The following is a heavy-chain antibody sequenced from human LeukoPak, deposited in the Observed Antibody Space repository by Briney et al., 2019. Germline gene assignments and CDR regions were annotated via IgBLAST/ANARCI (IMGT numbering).Heavy chain of an antibody. CDR1: GYSFTSYW. J-gene: IGHJ5*02. V-gene: IGHV5-51*01. CDR3: ARLGVKDYGGNSVVGWWFDP. CDR2: IYPGDSDT. D-gene: IGHD4-23*01. Sequence: GESLKISCKGSGYSFTSYWIGWVRQMPGKGLEWMGIIYPGDSDTRYSPSFQGQVTISADKPISTAYLQWSSLKASDTAMYYCARLGVKDYGGNSVVGWWFDPWGQGTLVTVSS.